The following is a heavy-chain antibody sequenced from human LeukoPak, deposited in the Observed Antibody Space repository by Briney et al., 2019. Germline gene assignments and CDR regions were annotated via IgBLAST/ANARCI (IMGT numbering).Heavy chain of an antibody. CDR2: ISYTGNT. Sequence: SGTLSLTCTVSGGSVSSGTYYWSWIRQPPGKGLEWIGYISYTGNTNYNPSLKSRVTISVDTSKNQFSLKLSSVTAADTAVYYCARDYCSSTTCYDSYYYGMDVWGQGTTVTVSS. V-gene: IGHV4-61*01. CDR3: ARDYCSSTTCYDSYYYGMDV. CDR1: GGSVSSGTYY. D-gene: IGHD2-2*01. J-gene: IGHJ6*02.